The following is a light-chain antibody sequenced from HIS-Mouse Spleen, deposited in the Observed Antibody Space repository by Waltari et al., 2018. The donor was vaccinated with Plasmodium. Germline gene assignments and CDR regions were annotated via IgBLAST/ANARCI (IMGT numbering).Light chain of an antibody. V-gene: IGLV3-10*01. CDR1: ALPHQS. Sequence: SYELTQPPSVSVSPGQTARITCSADALPHQSAYWYQEKSGQAPVLVIYEDSKRPSGIPERFSGSSSGTIVTLTISGAQVEDEADYYCYSTDSSGNHGVFGGGTKLTVL. CDR2: EDS. J-gene: IGLJ3*02. CDR3: YSTDSSGNHGV.